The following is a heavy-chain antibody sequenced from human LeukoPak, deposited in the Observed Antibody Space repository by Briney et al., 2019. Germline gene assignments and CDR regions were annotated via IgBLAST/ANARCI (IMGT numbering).Heavy chain of an antibody. CDR2: IISSTSYI. J-gene: IGHJ5*02. V-gene: IGHV3-21*01. Sequence: GGSLRLSCAASRFTFSSYSVNWVGPAPGKGLEGVSSIISSTSYIYYADSVKGRFTISRDNAKNSLYLQMNSLRAEDTAVYYCARGWRGREAVAATSRFDPWGQGTLVTVSS. CDR1: RFTFSSYS. CDR3: ARGWRGREAVAATSRFDP. D-gene: IGHD6-19*01.